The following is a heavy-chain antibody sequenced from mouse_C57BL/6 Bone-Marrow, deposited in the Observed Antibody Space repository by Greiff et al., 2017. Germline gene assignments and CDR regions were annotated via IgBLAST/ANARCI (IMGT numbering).Heavy chain of an antibody. CDR2: IRSKSNNYAT. Sequence: EVHLVESGGGLVQPKGSLKLSCAASGFSFNTYAMNWVRQAPGKGLEWVARIRSKSNNYATYYADSVKDRFTISRDDSESMLYLQMNNLKTEDTAMYYCVRVAYYDYDGFAYWGQGTLVTVSA. V-gene: IGHV10-1*01. CDR1: GFSFNTYA. D-gene: IGHD2-4*01. CDR3: VRVAYYDYDGFAY. J-gene: IGHJ3*01.